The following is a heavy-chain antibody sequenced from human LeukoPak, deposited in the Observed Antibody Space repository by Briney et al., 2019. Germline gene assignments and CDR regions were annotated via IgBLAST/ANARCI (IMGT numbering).Heavy chain of an antibody. CDR2: MYHYGGT. Sequence: SETLSLTCSVSGGSINIDYWNWIRQPPGKGLEWIGYMYHYGGTNYNPSLKSRVTISIDKPKKQFSLKLISVTAADTAIYYCARVGGMTTVNNAAFDIWGQGTMVTVSS. J-gene: IGHJ3*02. CDR1: GGSINIDY. CDR3: ARVGGMTTVNNAAFDI. V-gene: IGHV4-59*01. D-gene: IGHD4-11*01.